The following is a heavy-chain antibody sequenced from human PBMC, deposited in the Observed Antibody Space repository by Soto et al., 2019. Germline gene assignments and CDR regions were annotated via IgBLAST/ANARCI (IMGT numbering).Heavy chain of an antibody. D-gene: IGHD6-13*01. CDR1: GITFSNYW. Sequence: GGSLRLSCVASGITFSNYWMSWVRQAPGKGLEWVANIKKDGTEKHYADSVKGRFTISRDNAKNSLYLQMNSLRGEDTALYYCAKDMRGGSSSSRYYYGLDVWGQGTTVPVSS. V-gene: IGHV3-7*05. CDR2: IKKDGTEK. CDR3: AKDMRGGSSSSRYYYGLDV. J-gene: IGHJ6*02.